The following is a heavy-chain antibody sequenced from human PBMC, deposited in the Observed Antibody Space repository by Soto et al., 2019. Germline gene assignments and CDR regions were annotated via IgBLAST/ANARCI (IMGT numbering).Heavy chain of an antibody. V-gene: IGHV4-61*01. CDR3: ARGPVGT. CDR1: GGSVSSGSFY. CDR2: IYYSGST. Sequence: SETLSLTCTVSGGSVSSGSFYWSWIRQPPGKGLEWIGYIYYSGSTNYNPSLKSRVTISVDTSKNQFSLKLSSVTAADTAVYYCARGPVGTWGQGTLVTVSS. J-gene: IGHJ5*02.